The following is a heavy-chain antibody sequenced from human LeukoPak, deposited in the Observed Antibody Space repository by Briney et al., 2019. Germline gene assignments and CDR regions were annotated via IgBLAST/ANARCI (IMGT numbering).Heavy chain of an antibody. CDR3: ARRKSLRVDAFDM. Sequence: GPPLKIAFKGSGSRFTSYLIGWVRPPPGKGLEGMDGIYPADSDTRYSPSFQAQATISPDKSITNTSLHWSRLKASDPGMYYCARRKSLRVDAFDMWGEGTIVTVPS. J-gene: IGHJ3*02. CDR1: GSRFTSYL. V-gene: IGHV5-51*01. D-gene: IGHD5-12*01. CDR2: IYPADSDT.